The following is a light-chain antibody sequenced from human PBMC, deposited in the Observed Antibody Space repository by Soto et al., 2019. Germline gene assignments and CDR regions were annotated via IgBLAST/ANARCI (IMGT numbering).Light chain of an antibody. J-gene: IGKJ3*01. CDR3: QQYDDLPLTFT. Sequence: DIQMAQSPSSLSASVGDRVTITCQASQDISTYLNWYQQKPGKAPKLLSYDASNLQTGVPSRFSGSGSGTDFTFTITSLQPEDIATYYCQQYDDLPLTFTFGPGVKVDIQ. CDR2: DAS. CDR1: QDISTY. V-gene: IGKV1-33*01.